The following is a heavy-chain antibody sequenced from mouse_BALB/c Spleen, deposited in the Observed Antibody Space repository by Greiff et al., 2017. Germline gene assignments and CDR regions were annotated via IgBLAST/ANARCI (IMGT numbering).Heavy chain of an antibody. CDR1: GFTFSSFG. J-gene: IGHJ4*01. CDR2: ISSGSSTI. D-gene: IGHD4-1*01. V-gene: IGHV5-17*02. CDR3: ARELGGRSYAMDY. Sequence: EVQLVESGGGLVQPGGSRKLSCAASGFTFSSFGMHWVRQAPEKGLEWVAYISSGSSTIYYADTVKGRFTISRDNPKNTLFLQMTSLRSEDTAMYYCARELGGRSYAMDYWGQGTSVTVSS.